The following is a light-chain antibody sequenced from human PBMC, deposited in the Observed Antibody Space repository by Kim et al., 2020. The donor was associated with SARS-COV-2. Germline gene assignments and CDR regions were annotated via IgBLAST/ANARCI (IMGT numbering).Light chain of an antibody. CDR3: QQYDNSLYT. V-gene: IGKV3-20*01. J-gene: IGKJ2*01. CDR2: ATS. Sequence: LSPGESVTLSCRATQSVSSTNLAWYHQRPGQAPRLLSYATSTRAKGIPDRFSGSGSGTDFTLTISRLEPEDFAVYYCQQYDNSLYTFGQGTKLEI. CDR1: QSVSSTN.